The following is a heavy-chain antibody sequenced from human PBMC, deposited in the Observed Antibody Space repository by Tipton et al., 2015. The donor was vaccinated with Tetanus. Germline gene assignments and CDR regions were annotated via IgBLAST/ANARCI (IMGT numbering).Heavy chain of an antibody. CDR2: IYYSGST. CDR1: GGSISSYY. J-gene: IGHJ4*02. D-gene: IGHD5-24*01. Sequence: TLSLTCTVSGGSISSYYWSWIRQPPGKGLEWIGYIYYSGSTNYNPSLKSRVTISVDTSKNQFSLKLSSVTAADTAVYYCARAIEMATIQKGYYFDYWGQGTLVTVSS. V-gene: IGHV4-59*01. CDR3: ARAIEMATIQKGYYFDY.